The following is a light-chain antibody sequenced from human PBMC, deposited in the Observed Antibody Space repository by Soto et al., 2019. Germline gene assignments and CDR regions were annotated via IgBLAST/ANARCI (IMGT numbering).Light chain of an antibody. Sequence: QSALTQPASVSGSPGQSITISCTRTSSDVGGYNYVSWYQQHPGKAPKLMIYDVSNRPSGVSNRFSGSKSGNTASLTISGLQAEDEADYYCSSYTSSSTLDVFGTGTKVTVL. J-gene: IGLJ1*01. V-gene: IGLV2-14*01. CDR2: DVS. CDR1: SSDVGGYNY. CDR3: SSYTSSSTLDV.